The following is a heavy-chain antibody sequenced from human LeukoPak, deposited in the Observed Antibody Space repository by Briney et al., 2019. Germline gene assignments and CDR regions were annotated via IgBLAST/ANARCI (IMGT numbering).Heavy chain of an antibody. V-gene: IGHV3-23*01. J-gene: IGHJ6*02. CDR2: ISASGSST. CDR1: GLAFSTYS. CDR3: AKDPCSSTSCYAYNFYYYGMDV. Sequence: LSGGSLRLSCAASGLAFSTYSMSWVRQAPGKGLYWVSGISASGSSTYYADSVKGRFTISRDNSKNTLYLQMNSLRAEDTALYYCAKDPCSSTSCYAYNFYYYGMDVWGQGTTVTVSS. D-gene: IGHD2-2*01.